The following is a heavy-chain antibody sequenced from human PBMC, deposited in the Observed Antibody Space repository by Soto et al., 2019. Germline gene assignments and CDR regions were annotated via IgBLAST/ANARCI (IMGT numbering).Heavy chain of an antibody. CDR2: ISVSGDTT. V-gene: IGHV3-23*01. J-gene: IGHJ4*02. CDR3: AKGASGSGIYSYDY. D-gene: IGHD3-10*01. CDR1: GFTFSSYA. Sequence: GGSLRLSCAASGFTFSSYAMSWVRQAPGKGLEWVSVISVSGDTTNYADSVKGRFTISRDKSKNMLYLQMNSLRAEDTAVYYCAKGASGSGIYSYDYWGQGALVTVSS.